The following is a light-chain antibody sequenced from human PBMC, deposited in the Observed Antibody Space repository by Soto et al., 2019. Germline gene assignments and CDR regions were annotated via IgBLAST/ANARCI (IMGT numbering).Light chain of an antibody. J-gene: IGKJ2*01. CDR3: QQYNTHSMYN. V-gene: IGKV3-20*01. Sequence: DIMLTQSPVTGSLSPGEGATLSCRASQSVSSSYLAWYQQRPGQAPRLLIYGAYSRATGIPDRFSGSGSGTEFTLTISSLQPEDFATYYCQQYNTHSMYNFAQGTKVDIK. CDR1: QSVSSSY. CDR2: GAY.